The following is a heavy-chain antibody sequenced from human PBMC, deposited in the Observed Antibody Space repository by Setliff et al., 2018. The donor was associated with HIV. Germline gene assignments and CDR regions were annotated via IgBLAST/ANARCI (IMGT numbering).Heavy chain of an antibody. CDR2: ISPSGSIA. Sequence: PGASMKISCQGSGYTFNNFWIGWVRQMPGKGLEWMGIISPSGSIAKYNPSFQGLVTFSVDKSINTAFLQWNSLKASDSAMYYCARPTGSDLRVAYWGQGTLVTVSS. CDR3: ARPTGSDLRVAY. V-gene: IGHV5-51*01. J-gene: IGHJ4*02. CDR1: GYTFNNFW. D-gene: IGHD3-3*01.